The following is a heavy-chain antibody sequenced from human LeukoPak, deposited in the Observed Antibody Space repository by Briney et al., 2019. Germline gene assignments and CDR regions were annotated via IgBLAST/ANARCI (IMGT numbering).Heavy chain of an antibody. CDR2: ISGSGGST. V-gene: IGHV3-23*01. Sequence: QSGGSLRLSCAASGFTFSSYAMSWVRQAPGKGLEWVSAISGSGGSTYYADSVKGRFTISRDNSKNTLYLQMNSLRAEDTAVYYCARVGVFANYCSGGSCYMDYWGQGTLVTVSS. J-gene: IGHJ4*02. D-gene: IGHD2-15*01. CDR1: GFTFSSYA. CDR3: ARVGVFANYCSGGSCYMDY.